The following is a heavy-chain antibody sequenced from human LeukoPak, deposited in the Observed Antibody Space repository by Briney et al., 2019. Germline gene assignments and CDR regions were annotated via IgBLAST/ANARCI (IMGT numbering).Heavy chain of an antibody. D-gene: IGHD3-10*01. CDR1: GGTFSSYA. Sequence: SVKVSCKASGGTFSSYAISWVRQAPGQGLEWMGRIIPIFGTASYAQKFQGRVTITTDESTSTAYMELSSLRSEDTAVYYCARDWDDPGITMVRVSVGAFDIWGQGTMVTVSS. CDR3: ARDWDDPGITMVRVSVGAFDI. J-gene: IGHJ3*02. V-gene: IGHV1-69*05. CDR2: IIPIFGTA.